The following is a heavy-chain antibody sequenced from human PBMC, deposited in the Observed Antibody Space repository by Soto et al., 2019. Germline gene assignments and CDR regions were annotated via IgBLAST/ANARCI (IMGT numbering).Heavy chain of an antibody. D-gene: IGHD6-6*01. J-gene: IGHJ4*02. CDR2: IWYDGTNE. CDR3: ARGVPDY. V-gene: IGHV3-33*01. Sequence: PGGSLRLSCVASGYTFRDYGMHWMRQAPGKGLAWVAVIWYDGTNEDYADSVKGRFTISRDNSKNTLYLQMNSLRVEDTAVYYCARGVPDYWGQGTLVTVSS. CDR1: GYTFRDYG.